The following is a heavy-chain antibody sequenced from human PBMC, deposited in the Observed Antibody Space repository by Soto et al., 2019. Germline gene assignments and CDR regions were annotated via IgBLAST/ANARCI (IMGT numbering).Heavy chain of an antibody. D-gene: IGHD3-22*01. Sequence: SETLSLTCVVSGNSISTTNCWSLVRQSPGKWLEWIGEIYHSGSTNYNPSLKSRVTISVDKSKNQFSLKLSSVTAADTAVYYCARDVGYHYDGSPSGQFDFWGQGTLVTVSS. J-gene: IGHJ4*02. V-gene: IGHV4-4*02. CDR1: GNSISTTNC. CDR3: ARDVGYHYDGSPSGQFDF. CDR2: IYHSGST.